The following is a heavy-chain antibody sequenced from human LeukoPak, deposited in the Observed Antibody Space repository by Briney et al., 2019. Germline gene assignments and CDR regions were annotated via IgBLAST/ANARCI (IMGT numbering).Heavy chain of an antibody. CDR1: GGSFSGYY. V-gene: IGHV4-34*01. CDR2: INHSGST. CDR3: ARGLTYYYGSGSYGRYFDY. Sequence: SETLSLTCAVYGGSFSGYYWSWIRQPPGKGLEWIGEINHSGSTNYNPSLKSRVTISVDTSKNQFSLKLSSVTAADTAVYYCARGLTYYYGSGSYGRYFDYWGQGTLVTVSS. J-gene: IGHJ4*02. D-gene: IGHD3-10*01.